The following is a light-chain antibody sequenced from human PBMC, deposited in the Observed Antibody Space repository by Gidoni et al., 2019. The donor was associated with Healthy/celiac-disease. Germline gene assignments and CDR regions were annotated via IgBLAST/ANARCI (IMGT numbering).Light chain of an antibody. CDR1: STDVGGHNY. CDR2: DVS. Sequence: QSALTQPLSVSGSPGQSVTISCTGTSTDVGGHNYVSWYLQHPGKAPKLIIYDVSKRPSGVPERFSGSKSGNTASLTISGLQAEDESDYFCCSYAGSYVVFGGGTKLTVL. CDR3: CSYAGSYVV. J-gene: IGLJ2*01. V-gene: IGLV2-11*01.